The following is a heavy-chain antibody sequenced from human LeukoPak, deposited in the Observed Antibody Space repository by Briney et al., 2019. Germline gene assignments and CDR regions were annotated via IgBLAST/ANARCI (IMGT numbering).Heavy chain of an antibody. V-gene: IGHV3-74*01. D-gene: IGHD5-18*01. CDR2: IKSDGSTT. J-gene: IGHJ4*02. CDR1: GFTFSSYW. Sequence: GGSLRLSCAASGFTFSSYWMHWVRQAPGKGLVWVSRIKSDGSTTTYADSVKGRFTISRDNAKNSLYLQMNSLRAEDTAVYYCARVVDTHFDYWGQGTLVTVSS. CDR3: ARVVDTHFDY.